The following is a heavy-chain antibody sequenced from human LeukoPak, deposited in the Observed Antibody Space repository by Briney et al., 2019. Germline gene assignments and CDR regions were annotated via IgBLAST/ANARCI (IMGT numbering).Heavy chain of an antibody. CDR2: IYYSGST. CDR3: ARGKSKFDY. J-gene: IGHJ4*02. CDR1: GGSISRGDYY. Sequence: PSETLSLTCTVSGGSISRGDYYWSWIRQPPGKGLEWIGYIYYSGSTDHNPSLKSRVTMSVDTSKNQFSLKLRSVTAADTAVYYCARGKSKFDYWGQGTLVTVSS. V-gene: IGHV4-30-4*01.